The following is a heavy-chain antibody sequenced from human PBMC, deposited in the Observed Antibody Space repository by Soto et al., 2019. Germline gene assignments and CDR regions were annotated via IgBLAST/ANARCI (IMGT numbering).Heavy chain of an antibody. V-gene: IGHV3-30*03. J-gene: IGHJ4*02. D-gene: IGHD1-26*01. CDR2: ISGDGNDK. CDR3: VQGASTAHQPLDS. Sequence: QVQLVESGGGVVQPGRSLRLSCAASGFIFRNFGMHWVRRAPGKGLEWVAAISGDGNDKYYPDSMKGRFTISIDNFHNTLYLQLNSLRPEDTAVYHCVQGASTAHQPLDSWGQGVLVTVSS. CDR1: GFIFRNFG.